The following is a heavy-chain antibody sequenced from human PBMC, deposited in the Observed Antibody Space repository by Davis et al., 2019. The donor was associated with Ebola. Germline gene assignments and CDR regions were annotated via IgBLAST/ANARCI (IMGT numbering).Heavy chain of an antibody. D-gene: IGHD3-9*01. Sequence: GESLKISCAASAFTFSNYWMYWVRQAPGEGLMCVSRINSDGTFTTYADSVKGRFTISRDNAKNTLYLQMNSLRAEDTAVYYCATAFEDYGDYWGQGTLVTVSS. CDR2: INSDGTFT. J-gene: IGHJ4*02. V-gene: IGHV3-74*01. CDR1: AFTFSNYW. CDR3: ATAFEDYGDY.